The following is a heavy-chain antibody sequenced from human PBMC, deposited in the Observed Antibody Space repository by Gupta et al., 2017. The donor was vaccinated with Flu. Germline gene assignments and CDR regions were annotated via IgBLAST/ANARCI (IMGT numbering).Heavy chain of an antibody. CDR1: GFPFRGSA. J-gene: IGHJ6*02. D-gene: IGHD5-18*01. CDR3: TIEYSYGSLYYYGMDV. CDR2: IRRKANSYST. Sequence: EVQLVESGGGLVQLGGSLKLSCAASGFPFRGSALHWLRRASGKGRECVGRIRRKANSYSTAEAAAVKGRFTISRDDSKNTAYLQMNSMKTEDTAVYYCTIEYSYGSLYYYGMDVWGQGTTVTVSS. V-gene: IGHV3-73*02.